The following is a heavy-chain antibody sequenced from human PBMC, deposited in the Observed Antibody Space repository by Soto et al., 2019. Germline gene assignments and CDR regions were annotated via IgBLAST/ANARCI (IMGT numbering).Heavy chain of an antibody. CDR1: GFTFDDYA. CDR3: GKEMVVILARGLGQWSGGSCLGGHNAFDM. D-gene: IGHD2-15*01. J-gene: IGHJ3*02. CDR2: ISWNSDSI. Sequence: EVQLVESGGGLVQPGRSLRLSCAASGFTFDDYAMHWVRQAPGKGLEWVSGISWNSDSIGYADSVKGRFTISRDNAKNSLCLQLHSVRAEYTVLYYCGKEMVVILARGLGQWSGGSCLGGHNAFDMLGQGTMVTVSS. V-gene: IGHV3-9*01.